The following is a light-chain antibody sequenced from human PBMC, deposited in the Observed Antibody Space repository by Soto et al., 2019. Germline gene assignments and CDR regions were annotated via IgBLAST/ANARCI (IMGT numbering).Light chain of an antibody. CDR1: QSISGGY. Sequence: EIVLTQSPGTLSLSPGERATISCRASQSISGGYLAWYQHKPGQAPRLLFSGASNRAAGIPDRFSAYGSGTAFTLTISRLEPEDFAVYYCHQYVASPRTFGQGTKVEVK. CDR3: HQYVASPRT. CDR2: GAS. J-gene: IGKJ1*01. V-gene: IGKV3-20*01.